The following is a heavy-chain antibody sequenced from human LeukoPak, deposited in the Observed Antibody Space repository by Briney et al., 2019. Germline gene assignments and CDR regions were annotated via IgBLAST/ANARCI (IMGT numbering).Heavy chain of an antibody. V-gene: IGHV3-33*08. CDR3: ARGLETYYYDSSGYYFDY. J-gene: IGHJ4*02. CDR1: GFTFSSYW. D-gene: IGHD3-22*01. CDR2: IWYDGSNK. Sequence: GGSLRLSCAASGFTFSSYWMHWVRQAPGKGLEWVAVIWYDGSNKYYADSVKGRFTISRDNSKNTLYLQMNSLRAEDTAVYYCARGLETYYYDSSGYYFDYWGQGTLVTVSS.